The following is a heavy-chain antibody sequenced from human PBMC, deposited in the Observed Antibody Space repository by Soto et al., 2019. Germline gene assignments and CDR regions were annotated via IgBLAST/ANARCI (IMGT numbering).Heavy chain of an antibody. CDR2: MYSSGVT. V-gene: IGHV4-31*02. CDR3: ATKPNGLYYFDY. Sequence: HPGKGLEWIGYMYSSGVTYYDPSLKSRVTMSVDMSRSQLSLRLSSVTAADTALYYCATKPNGLYYFDYWGQGALVTVIS. J-gene: IGHJ4*02. D-gene: IGHD2-8*01.